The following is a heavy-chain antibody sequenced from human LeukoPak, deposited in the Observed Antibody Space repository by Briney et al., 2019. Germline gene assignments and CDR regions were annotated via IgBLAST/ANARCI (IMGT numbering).Heavy chain of an antibody. CDR1: GGSISTYY. J-gene: IGHJ4*02. V-gene: IGHV4-4*07. CDR3: ARDIGLAH. Sequence: SETLSLTCTVSGGSISTYYWTWIRQPPGKGLEWIGRVHSNGDTYYNPSLESRVTVSMDTSKNQFALNLTSLTAADTAVYYCARDIGLAHWGQGTLVTVSS. CDR2: VHSNGDT. D-gene: IGHD3-16*02.